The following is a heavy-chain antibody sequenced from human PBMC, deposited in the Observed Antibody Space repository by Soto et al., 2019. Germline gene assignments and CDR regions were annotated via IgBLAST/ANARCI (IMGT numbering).Heavy chain of an antibody. CDR3: ARPGQPGKIDAIDI. CDR2: IYYSGST. J-gene: IGHJ3*02. CDR1: GGSISSYY. D-gene: IGHD7-27*01. V-gene: IGHV4-59*08. Sequence: PSETLSLTCTVSGGSISSYYWSWIRQPPGKGLEWIGYIYYSGSTNYNPSLKSRVTISVDTSKNQFSLKLSSVTAADTAVYYCARPGQPGKIDAIDIWGQGTMVTVSS.